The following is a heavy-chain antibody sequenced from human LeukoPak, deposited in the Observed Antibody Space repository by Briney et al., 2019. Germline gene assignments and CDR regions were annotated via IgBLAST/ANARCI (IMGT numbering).Heavy chain of an antibody. CDR2: ISYDGSNK. D-gene: IGHD3-3*01. CDR1: GFSFSSDA. V-gene: IGHV3-30-3*01. Sequence: PGGSLRLSCAASGFSFSSDAMHWVRQAPGKGLEWVAVISYDGSNKYYADSVKGRFTISRDNSKNTLYLQMNSLRAEDTAVYYCAKAEGPFGVVIIFEPNYYYYYGMDVWGQGTTVTVSS. CDR3: AKAEGPFGVVIIFEPNYYYYYGMDV. J-gene: IGHJ6*02.